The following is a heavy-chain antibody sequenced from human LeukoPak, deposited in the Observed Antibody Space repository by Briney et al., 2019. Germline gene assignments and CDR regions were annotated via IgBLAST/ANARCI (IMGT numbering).Heavy chain of an antibody. D-gene: IGHD5-18*01. CDR3: ARDVDTATDQINDY. CDR2: VSTYNGNT. V-gene: IGHV1-18*04. CDR1: GYTFTIHG. J-gene: IGHJ4*02. Sequence: ASVKVSSKASGYTFTIHGISWVRQAPGQGLEWMGWVSTYNGNTNYVPKYQGRVTMTTDTSTSTAYMELRSLRSDDTAVYYCARDVDTATDQINDYWGQGTLVTVSS.